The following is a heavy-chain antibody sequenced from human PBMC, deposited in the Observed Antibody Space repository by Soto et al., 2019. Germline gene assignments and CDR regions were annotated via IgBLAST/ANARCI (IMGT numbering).Heavy chain of an antibody. V-gene: IGHV5-51*01. CDR1: DTTHW. CDR3: ARLVNYYFGMDV. Sequence: EAQLVQSGAEVKKPGESLKISCKASDTTHWIGWVRQKPGKGLEWMGIIYPGDSDTKYSPSFQGQVTISVDKSISTAYLHWSXXXXXDTATYYCARLVNYYFGMDVWGLGTTVTVSS. CDR2: IYPGDSDT. J-gene: IGHJ6*02.